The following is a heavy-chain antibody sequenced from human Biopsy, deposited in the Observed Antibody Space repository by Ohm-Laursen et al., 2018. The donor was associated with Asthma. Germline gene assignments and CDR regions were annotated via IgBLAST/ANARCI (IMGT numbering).Heavy chain of an antibody. CDR1: GFTFDDYG. D-gene: IGHD2-21*01. J-gene: IGHJ4*02. CDR3: AKATLGDIGKDY. CDR2: ISWNSGSI. V-gene: IGHV3-9*01. Sequence: SLRLSCAASGFTFDDYGMHWVRQAPGKGLEWVSGISWNSGSIGYADSVKGRFTISRDNAKNSLYLQMNSLRVEDTALYYCAKATLGDIGKDYWGQGILVTVSS.